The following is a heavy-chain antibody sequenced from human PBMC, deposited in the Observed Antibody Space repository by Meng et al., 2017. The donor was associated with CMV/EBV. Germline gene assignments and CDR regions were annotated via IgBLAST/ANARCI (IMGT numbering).Heavy chain of an antibody. CDR2: IHHSGNT. D-gene: IGHD2-2*01. CDR3: ARVRYCDSSACYQWYDS. J-gene: IGHJ4*02. CDR1: GYSISSGYY. Sequence: SETLSLTCTVSGYSISSGYYWGWIRQPPGKELEWIGSIHHSGNTYYNPSLKSRVTISIDTSKNQFSLKLSSVTAADTAVYYCARVRYCDSSACYQWYDSWGQGTLVTVSS. V-gene: IGHV4-38-2*02.